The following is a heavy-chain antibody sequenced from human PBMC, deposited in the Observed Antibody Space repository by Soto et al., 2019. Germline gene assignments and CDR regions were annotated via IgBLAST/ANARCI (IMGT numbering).Heavy chain of an antibody. CDR1: GFTFSSYG. J-gene: IGHJ4*02. V-gene: IGHV3-23*01. D-gene: IGHD6-13*01. CDR3: AKAVSSWSFDY. CDR2: IYGGGSNT. Sequence: GGSLRLSCAASGFTFSSYGMTWVRQAPGRGLEWVSAIYGGGSNTNYADSVKGRFTISRDNSKNTRYLQMDSLRAEDTAVYYCAKAVSSWSFDYWGQGTLVTVSS.